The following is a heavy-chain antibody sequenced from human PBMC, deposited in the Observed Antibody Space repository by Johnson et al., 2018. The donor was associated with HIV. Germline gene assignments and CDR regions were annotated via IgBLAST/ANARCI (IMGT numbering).Heavy chain of an antibody. CDR2: IKQDGSEK. V-gene: IGHV3-7*01. CDR3: ARQSPYYFDRSGYPAAFDI. CDR1: GFTFSSYW. Sequence: VQLVESGGDLVQPGGSLRLSCAASGFTFSSYWMSWVRQAPGKGLEWVANIKQDGSEKYYVDSVKGRFTISRDNSKNTLYLEMSSLRAEDTAVYYCARQSPYYFDRSGYPAAFDIWGQGTMVTVSS. J-gene: IGHJ3*02. D-gene: IGHD3-22*01.